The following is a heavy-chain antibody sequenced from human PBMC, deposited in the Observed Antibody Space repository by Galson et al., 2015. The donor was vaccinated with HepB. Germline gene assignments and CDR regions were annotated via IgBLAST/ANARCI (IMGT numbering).Heavy chain of an antibody. J-gene: IGHJ6*02. CDR2: ISGSGGST. CDR1: GFTFSSYA. CDR3: AKYRPGYSSSWYGEDYYGMDV. V-gene: IGHV3-23*01. D-gene: IGHD6-13*01. Sequence: SLRLSCAASGFTFSSYAMSWVRQAPGKGLEWVSAISGSGGSTYYADSVKGRFTISRDNSKNTLYLQMNSLRAEDTAVYYCAKYRPGYSSSWYGEDYYGMDVWGQGTTVTVSS.